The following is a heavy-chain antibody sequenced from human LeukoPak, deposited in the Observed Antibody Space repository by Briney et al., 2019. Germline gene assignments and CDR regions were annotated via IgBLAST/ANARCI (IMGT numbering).Heavy chain of an antibody. V-gene: IGHV3-23*01. CDR2: VSGSGGIT. J-gene: IGHJ4*02. Sequence: PGGSLRLSCAASGFTFSSYGMHWVRQAPGRALEWVSGVSGSGGITYYADSVKGRFTIPRDNSKNTLYLQMNSLRAEDTAVYYCATSDFYDSSGHPSSFEYWGQVTLVTVSS. D-gene: IGHD3-22*01. CDR3: ATSDFYDSSGHPSSFEY. CDR1: GFTFSSYG.